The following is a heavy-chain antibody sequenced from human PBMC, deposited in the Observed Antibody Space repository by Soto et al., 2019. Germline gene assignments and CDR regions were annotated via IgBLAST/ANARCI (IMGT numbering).Heavy chain of an antibody. CDR1: GFTFSSYW. D-gene: IGHD2-2*01. CDR3: ARHSVVPVAYDY. Sequence: EVQLVESGGGLVQPGGSLRLSCAASGFTFSSYWMHWVHQAPGKGLVWVSRINGDGSSTTYADSVRGRFTVSRDNAKNTLYLQMSSLRVEDTAVYYCARHSVVPVAYDYWGQGILVTVSS. J-gene: IGHJ4*02. CDR2: INGDGSST. V-gene: IGHV3-74*03.